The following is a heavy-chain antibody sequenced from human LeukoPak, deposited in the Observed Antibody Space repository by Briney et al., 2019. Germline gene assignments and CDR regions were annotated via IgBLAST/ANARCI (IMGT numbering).Heavy chain of an antibody. Sequence: PSETLCLTCTVSGGAVSSGNYDGSWIRQPPGKGLEWIGYIYYSGSTNYNPSLKSRVTISLDTSKNQFSLKLSSVTAADTAVYYCARGAPNYYGSGNSIGDFDYWGHGTLVTVSS. CDR3: ARGAPNYYGSGNSIGDFDY. D-gene: IGHD3-10*01. V-gene: IGHV4-61*01. CDR1: GGAVSSGNYD. J-gene: IGHJ4*01. CDR2: IYYSGST.